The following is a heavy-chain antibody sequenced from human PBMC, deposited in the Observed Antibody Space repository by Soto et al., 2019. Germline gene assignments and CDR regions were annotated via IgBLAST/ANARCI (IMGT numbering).Heavy chain of an antibody. Sequence: ASVKVSCKASGYTFTSYYMHWVRQAPGQGLEWMGIINPSGGSTSYAQKFQGRVTMTRDTSTSTVYMELSSLSADDAAVYFCAKGRAITVYGVDILFDYWGLGPLVTVSS. D-gene: IGHD3-3*01. J-gene: IGHJ4*01. CDR3: AKGRAITVYGVDILFDY. V-gene: IGHV1-46*01. CDR2: INPSGGST. CDR1: GYTFTSYY.